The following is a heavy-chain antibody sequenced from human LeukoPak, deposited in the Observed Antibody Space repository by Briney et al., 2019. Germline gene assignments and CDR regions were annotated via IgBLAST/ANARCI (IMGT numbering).Heavy chain of an antibody. D-gene: IGHD3-3*01. Sequence: PSETLSLTCTVSGGSISSYYWSWIRQPPGKGLEWIGYIYYSGSTNYNPSLKSRVTISVDTSKNQFSLKLSSVTAADTAVYYCARVKYYDFWSGYYYHYYGMDVWGQGTTVTVSS. CDR3: ARVKYYDFWSGYYYHYYGMDV. CDR1: GGSISSYY. V-gene: IGHV4-59*01. CDR2: IYYSGST. J-gene: IGHJ6*02.